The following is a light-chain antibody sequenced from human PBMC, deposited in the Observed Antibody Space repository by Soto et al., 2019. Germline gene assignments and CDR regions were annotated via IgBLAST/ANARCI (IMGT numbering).Light chain of an antibody. CDR3: MQGTHWPPAPPRT. CDR2: KVS. CDR1: QSLVYSDGNTY. V-gene: IGKV2-30*01. J-gene: IGKJ1*01. Sequence: DVVMTQSPLSLPVTLGQPASISCRSSQSLVYSDGNTYLNWFQQRPGQSPRRLIYKVSNRDSGVPDRVSGSGSGTDFTLKISRVEAEDVGVYYCMQGTHWPPAPPRTFGQGTKVEIK.